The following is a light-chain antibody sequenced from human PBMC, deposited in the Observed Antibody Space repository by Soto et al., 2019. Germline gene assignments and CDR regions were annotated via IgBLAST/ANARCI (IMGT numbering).Light chain of an antibody. CDR2: AAS. CDR3: QQYYRSSIT. J-gene: IGKJ5*01. V-gene: IGKV1-39*01. Sequence: DIHMTQSPSSLSASVGDRVTMTCRASQSISSYLNWYQQKPGKVPKLLIYAASSLQSGVPSRFSGSGSGTEFTLTISSLQPDDFATYYCQQYYRSSITFGQGTRLEIK. CDR1: QSISSY.